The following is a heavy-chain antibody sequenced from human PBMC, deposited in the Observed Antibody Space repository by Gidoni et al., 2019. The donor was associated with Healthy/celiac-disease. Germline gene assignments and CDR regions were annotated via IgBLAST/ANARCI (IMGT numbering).Heavy chain of an antibody. D-gene: IGHD3-22*01. Sequence: QVQLQESGPGLVKPSPTLSLTCTVSGGSISSGGSYWSWLRQHPGKGLEWIGYIYYRGSTYYHPYLKSRVTISVDTSKNQFSLKLSSVTAADTAVYYCARANTDYYDSSGYYRGGYYYYGMDVWGQGTTVTVSS. J-gene: IGHJ6*02. V-gene: IGHV4-31*03. CDR2: IYYRGST. CDR1: GGSISSGGSY. CDR3: ARANTDYYDSSGYYRGGYYYYGMDV.